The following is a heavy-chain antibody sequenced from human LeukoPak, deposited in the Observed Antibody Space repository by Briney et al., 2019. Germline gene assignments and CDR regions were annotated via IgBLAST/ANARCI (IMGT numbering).Heavy chain of an antibody. D-gene: IGHD1-26*01. CDR1: GFTFSSYE. V-gene: IGHV3-48*03. CDR2: ISSSGSTR. Sequence: GGSLRLSCAASGFTFSSYEMNWVRQAPGKGLEWVSYISSSGSTRYYADSVKGRFTISRDNAKNSLYLQMNSLRAEDTAVYYCARYGQRGEGGSYYGSFDYWGQGTLVTVSS. J-gene: IGHJ4*02. CDR3: ARYGQRGEGGSYYGSFDY.